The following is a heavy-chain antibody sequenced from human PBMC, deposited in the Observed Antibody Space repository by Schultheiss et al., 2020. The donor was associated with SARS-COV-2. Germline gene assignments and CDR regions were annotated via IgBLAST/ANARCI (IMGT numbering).Heavy chain of an antibody. CDR2: INHSGST. V-gene: IGHV4-34*01. CDR1: GGSFSGYY. D-gene: IGHD3-10*01. Sequence: SETLSLTCAVYGGSFSGYYWSWIRQPPGKGLEWIGEINHSGSTNYNPSLKSRVTISLDTSKKQFSLKLTSVTAADTAVYYCARGGGNYQGSGSYYVPHHYYYYMDVWGKATTVTVSS. CDR3: ARGGGNYQGSGSYYVPHHYYYYMDV. J-gene: IGHJ6*03.